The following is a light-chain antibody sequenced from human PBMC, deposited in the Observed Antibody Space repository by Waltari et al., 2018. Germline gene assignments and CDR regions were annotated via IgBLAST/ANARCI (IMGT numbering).Light chain of an antibody. CDR2: DAS. CDR1: QSVSSY. J-gene: IGKJ4*01. CDR3: QQRLNWPLT. V-gene: IGKV3-11*01. Sequence: EIVLTQSPAALSLSPGERATLSCRASQSVSSYFAWYQQKPGQAPRILIYDASNRATGIPARFSGSGSGTDFTLTISSLEPEDFAVYYCQQRLNWPLTFGGGTKVEI.